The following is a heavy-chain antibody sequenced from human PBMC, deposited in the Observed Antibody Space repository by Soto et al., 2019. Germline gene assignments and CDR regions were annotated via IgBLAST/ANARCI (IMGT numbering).Heavy chain of an antibody. CDR1: GFTFSSYS. Sequence: EVQLVESGGGLVKPGGSLRLSCAASGFTFSSYSMNWVRQAPGKGLEWVSSISSSSSYIYYADSVKGRFTIPRDNAKKSLYLQMNSLRAEDTAVYYCARGGAGTWGAVAGNDYWGQGTLVTVSS. V-gene: IGHV3-21*01. J-gene: IGHJ4*02. CDR3: ARGGAGTWGAVAGNDY. D-gene: IGHD6-19*01. CDR2: ISSSSSYI.